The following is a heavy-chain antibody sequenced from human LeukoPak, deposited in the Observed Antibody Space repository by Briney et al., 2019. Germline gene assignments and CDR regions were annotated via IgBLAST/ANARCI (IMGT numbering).Heavy chain of an antibody. V-gene: IGHV3-21*04. CDR2: ISSSSSYI. CDR3: AKTFRGSYRDY. CDR1: GFTFSSYS. Sequence: GGSLRLSCAASGFTFSSYSMNWVRQAPGKGLEWVSSISSSSSYIYYADSVKGRFTISRDNSKNTLYLQMNSLRAEDTAVYYCAKTFRGSYRDYWGQGTLVTVSS. J-gene: IGHJ4*02. D-gene: IGHD1-26*01.